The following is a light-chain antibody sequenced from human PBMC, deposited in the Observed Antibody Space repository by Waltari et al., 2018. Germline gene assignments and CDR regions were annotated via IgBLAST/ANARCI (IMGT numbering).Light chain of an antibody. Sequence: AIQMTQSPSSLSASVGDRVTITCRSSQGIRNDLGWYQQKPGKAPKLLIYAASSLQSGVPSRFSGSGSGTDFTLTISSLQAEDVADYFCQQHYSIPYTFGQGTKLEIK. J-gene: IGKJ2*01. V-gene: IGKV1-6*01. CDR2: AAS. CDR3: QQHYSIPYT. CDR1: QGIRND.